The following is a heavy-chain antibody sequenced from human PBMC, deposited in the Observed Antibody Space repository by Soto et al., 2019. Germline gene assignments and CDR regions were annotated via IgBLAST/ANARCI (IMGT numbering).Heavy chain of an antibody. D-gene: IGHD6-19*01. J-gene: IGHJ5*02. CDR3: ARAGVLNWFDP. Sequence: QMQLVQSGAEVKKPGSSVKVSCKASRGTFSSYAINWVRQAPGQGLEWMGGIIPKFGSANYAQKFQGRVTITADDSTSTAYMELSSLRAEDAALYYCARAGVLNWFDPWAQGTLVTVSS. CDR2: IIPKFGSA. V-gene: IGHV1-69*01. CDR1: RGTFSSYA.